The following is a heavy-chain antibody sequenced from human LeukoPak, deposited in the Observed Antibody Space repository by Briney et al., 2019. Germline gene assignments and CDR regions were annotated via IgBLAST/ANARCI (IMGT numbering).Heavy chain of an antibody. Sequence: PSETLSLTCTVSGSSISSHSWGWVRQPPREGLEWIGYDSNSGNINYNPALKSRVTISVDTSERQFSLKLSSVSAADTAVYYCARDNWGSLDYWGQGILVTVSS. V-gene: IGHV4-59*11. CDR1: GSSISSHS. J-gene: IGHJ4*02. CDR2: DSNSGNI. CDR3: ARDNWGSLDY. D-gene: IGHD7-27*01.